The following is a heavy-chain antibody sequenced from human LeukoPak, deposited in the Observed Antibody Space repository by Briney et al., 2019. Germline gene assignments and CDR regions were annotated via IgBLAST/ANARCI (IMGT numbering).Heavy chain of an antibody. J-gene: IGHJ4*02. D-gene: IGHD4-17*01. CDR2: INHSGST. V-gene: IGHV4-34*01. CDR1: GGSFSGYY. CDR3: GRRSVNTAE. Sequence: PSETLSLTCAVYGGSFSGYYWSWIRQPPGKGLEGIGEINHSGSTNYNPSLKSRVTISVDTSKNQFSLKLSSVTAADTAVYYCGRRSVNTAEWGQGPLVTVSS.